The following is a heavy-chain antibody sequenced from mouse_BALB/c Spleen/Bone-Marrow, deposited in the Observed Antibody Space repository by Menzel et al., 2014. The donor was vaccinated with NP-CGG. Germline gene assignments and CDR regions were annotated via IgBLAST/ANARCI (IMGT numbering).Heavy chain of an antibody. V-gene: IGHV2-2*02. CDR1: GFPLTSYG. D-gene: IGHD1-1*01. J-gene: IGHJ4*01. CDR2: IWSGGST. Sequence: QVQLQQSGPGLVQPSQSLSITCTVSGFPLTSYGVHWVRQSPGKGLDWLGVIWSGGSTDYNAAFISRLSISKDNSKSQVFFKMNSLQVNDTAIYYCARNYYGSSYAMDYWGQGTSVTVSS. CDR3: ARNYYGSSYAMDY.